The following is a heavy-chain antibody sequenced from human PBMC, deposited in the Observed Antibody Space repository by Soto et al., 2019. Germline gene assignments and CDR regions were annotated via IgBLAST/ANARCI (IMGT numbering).Heavy chain of an antibody. CDR2: IMPVFGIA. J-gene: IGHJ6*02. Sequence: QVQLVQSGAEVKKPGSSVKVSCKASGGTFSRYSFTWVRQAPGHGLEWMGRIMPVFGIASYAQKFQGRVTITADESTSTAFMELSSPRSEDTAVYYCARENRDRETGLVPAAIDGMDVWGQGTTVTVSS. CDR3: ARENRDRETGLVPAAIDGMDV. D-gene: IGHD2-2*01. V-gene: IGHV1-69*08. CDR1: GGTFSRYS.